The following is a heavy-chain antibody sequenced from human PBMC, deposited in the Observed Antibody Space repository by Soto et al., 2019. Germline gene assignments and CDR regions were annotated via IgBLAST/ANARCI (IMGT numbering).Heavy chain of an antibody. Sequence: SETLSLTCTVSGGSISSDSYYWSWIRQHPGKGLEWIGYIYYSGSTYYNPSLKSRVTISVDTSKIQISMKLSSVTAADTAVYYCARRWGTYFDFWGQGTLVTVSS. CDR3: ARRWGTYFDF. J-gene: IGHJ4*02. D-gene: IGHD7-27*01. CDR2: IYYSGST. CDR1: GGSISSDSYY. V-gene: IGHV4-31*03.